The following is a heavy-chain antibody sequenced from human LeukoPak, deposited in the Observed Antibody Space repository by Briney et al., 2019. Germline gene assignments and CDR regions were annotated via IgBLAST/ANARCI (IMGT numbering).Heavy chain of an antibody. D-gene: IGHD2-2*01. V-gene: IGHV3-7*01. J-gene: IGHJ4*02. Sequence: GGSLRLSCAASGFTFSSYWMTWVRQAPGKGLEWVSHIKNDGSEKYYVDSVKGRFTISRDNAKNSLYLQMNSLRVEDTAVYYCARDPASAVPIDYLGQGTLVTVSS. CDR2: IKNDGSEK. CDR1: GFTFSSYW. CDR3: ARDPASAVPIDY.